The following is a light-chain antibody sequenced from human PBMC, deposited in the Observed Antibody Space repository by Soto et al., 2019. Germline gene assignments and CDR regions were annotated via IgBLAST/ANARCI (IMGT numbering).Light chain of an antibody. J-gene: IGKJ2*01. CDR1: QGIGDT. V-gene: IGKV3D-15*01. CDR2: GTS. CDR3: QQYDTSPRT. Sequence: EVVMRQSPATLSVSPGEGATLSCRASQGIGDTLAWYQHKPGQTPRLLIYGTSNRATGIPDRFSGSGSGTDFTLTISRLEAEDFAVYYCQQYDTSPRTFGQGTKVDIK.